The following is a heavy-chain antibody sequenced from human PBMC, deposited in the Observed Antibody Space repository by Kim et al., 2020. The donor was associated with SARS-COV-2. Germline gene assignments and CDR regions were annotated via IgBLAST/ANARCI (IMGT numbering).Heavy chain of an antibody. Sequence: SETLSLTCTVSGGSISSYYWSWIRQPPGKGLEWIGYIYYSGSTNYNPSLKSRVTISVDTSKNQFSLKLSSVTAADTAVYYCARDKWGDYGDNYYYYGMDVWGQGTTVTVSS. D-gene: IGHD4-17*01. V-gene: IGHV4-59*13. CDR1: GGSISSYY. CDR3: ARDKWGDYGDNYYYYGMDV. CDR2: IYYSGST. J-gene: IGHJ6*02.